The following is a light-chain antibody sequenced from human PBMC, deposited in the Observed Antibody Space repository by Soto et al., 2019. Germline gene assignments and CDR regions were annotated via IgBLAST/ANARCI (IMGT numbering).Light chain of an antibody. V-gene: IGLV2-14*02. CDR2: EVN. CDR1: SSNVGSYKL. Sequence: QSVLAQPASVSGSPGQSITISCTGTSSNVGSYKLVSWYQQHPGKAPKLMIFEVNKRPSGVSNRFSGSKSGNTASLTISGLQAEDEADYYCSSYTNSSRVFGNGTKVTVL. CDR3: SSYTNSSRV. J-gene: IGLJ1*01.